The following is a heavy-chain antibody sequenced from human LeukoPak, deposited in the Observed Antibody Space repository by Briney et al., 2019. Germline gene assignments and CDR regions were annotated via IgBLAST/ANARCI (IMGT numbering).Heavy chain of an antibody. CDR2: IYYSGST. V-gene: IGHV4-39*01. CDR3: ASPTRDYSNYNFAY. Sequence: PSETLSLTCTVSGGSLSSSSYYWGWIRQPPGKGLEWIGSIYYSGSTYYNPSLKSRVTISVDTSKNKFSLKLRSVTAADTAVYYCASPTRDYSNYNFAYWGQGTLVTVSS. J-gene: IGHJ4*02. CDR1: GGSLSSSSYY. D-gene: IGHD4-11*01.